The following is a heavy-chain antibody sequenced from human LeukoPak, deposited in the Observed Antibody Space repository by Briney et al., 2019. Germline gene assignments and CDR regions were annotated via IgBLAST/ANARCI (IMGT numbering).Heavy chain of an antibody. V-gene: IGHV4-39*07. CDR2: IYYSGST. CDR1: GGSISSSSYY. D-gene: IGHD3-22*01. Sequence: SETLSLTCTVSGGSISSSSYYWGWIRQPPGKGLEWIGGIYYSGSTYYNPSLKSRVTISVDTSKNQFSLKLSSVTAADTAVYYCAIVGDSSGYPYYYYYYMDVWGKGTTVTVSS. J-gene: IGHJ6*03. CDR3: AIVGDSSGYPYYYYYYMDV.